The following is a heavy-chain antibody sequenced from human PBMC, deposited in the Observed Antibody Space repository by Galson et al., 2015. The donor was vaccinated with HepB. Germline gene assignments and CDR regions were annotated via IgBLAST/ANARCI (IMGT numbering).Heavy chain of an antibody. CDR1: GFTFSPYW. D-gene: IGHD2-2*01. J-gene: IGHJ3*02. CDR3: ARDSHSCRRCAFDI. V-gene: IGHV3-7*03. Sequence: SLRLSCAASGFTFSPYWMSWVRQAPGEGLEWVANINQDGSEEYYVDSVKGRFTISRDNAKNSLYLQMNSLRAEDTALYYCARDSHSCRRCAFDIWGQGTTVTVSS. CDR2: INQDGSEE.